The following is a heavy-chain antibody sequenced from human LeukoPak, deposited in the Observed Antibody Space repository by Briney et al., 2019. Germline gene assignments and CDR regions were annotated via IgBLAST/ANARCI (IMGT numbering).Heavy chain of an antibody. V-gene: IGHV4-59*01. CDR1: GGSISSYY. CDR3: ARENYSSGWPLFDY. Sequence: SETLSLTCTVSGGSISSYYWSWLRQPPGKGLEWIGYIYYSGSTNYNPSLKSRVTISVDTSKNQFSLKLSSVTAADTAVYYCARENYSSGWPLFDYWGQGTLVTVSS. D-gene: IGHD6-19*01. CDR2: IYYSGST. J-gene: IGHJ4*02.